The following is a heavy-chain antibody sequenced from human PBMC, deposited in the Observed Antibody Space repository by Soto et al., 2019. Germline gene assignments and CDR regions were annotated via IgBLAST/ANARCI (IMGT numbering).Heavy chain of an antibody. CDR1: GGSLNNYA. Sequence: QVQLVQSGAEVKKPGSSVKVSCAASGGSLNNYAVSWVRRTPGQGFEWLGEIIPAFGTPNYAQKFQDRATITEDVLTNTVFMELSSLRSEDTAEYYCAREGLRRGALDYWGQGSLVTVSS. CDR2: IIPAFGTP. V-gene: IGHV1-69*01. J-gene: IGHJ4*02. D-gene: IGHD6-6*01. CDR3: AREGLRRGALDY.